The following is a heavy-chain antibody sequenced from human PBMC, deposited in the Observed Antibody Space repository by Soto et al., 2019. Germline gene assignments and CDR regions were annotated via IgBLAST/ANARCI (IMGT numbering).Heavy chain of an antibody. V-gene: IGHV4-61*08. D-gene: IGHD3-10*02. J-gene: IGHJ4*02. CDR1: GGSVNSGGFY. CDR2: IYFSGST. Sequence: PSETLSLTCSVSGGSVNSGGFYWSWIRQPPGKGLELIGHIYFSGSTNHNPSLKSRVTIALDTSKNQFSLKLSSVTAADTAVYFCARYVSWGYFDDRGQGSLVTVAS. CDR3: ARYVSWGYFDD.